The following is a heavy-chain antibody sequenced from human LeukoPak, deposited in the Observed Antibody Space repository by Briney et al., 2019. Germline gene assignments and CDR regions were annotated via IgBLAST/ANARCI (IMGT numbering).Heavy chain of an antibody. Sequence: PSETLSLTCAVSGGSVSGGGYSWSWIRQPPGKGLEWVGYIYHSGSTYYNPSLKSRVTISVDTSKNQFSLKLSSVTAADTAMYYCARHSTRGGDFDYWGQGTLVTVSS. D-gene: IGHD2-21*01. CDR2: IYHSGST. CDR3: ARHSTRGGDFDY. V-gene: IGHV4-30-2*05. J-gene: IGHJ4*02. CDR1: GGSVSGGGYS.